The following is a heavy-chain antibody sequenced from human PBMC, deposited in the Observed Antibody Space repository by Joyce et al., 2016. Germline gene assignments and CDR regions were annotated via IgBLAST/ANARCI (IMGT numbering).Heavy chain of an antibody. D-gene: IGHD4-23*01. V-gene: IGHV1-2*02. CDR2: INPDRGDT. Sequence: QVQLVQSGAEVKNPGASVKVSCRASGFSFSGYYIHWVRQAPGQGLEWMGWINPDRGDTIYAQKFQGSVTMTRDTSISTVYLELGRLTSDDTALYYCAREYGGTFYFDYWGQVTLVTVSS. J-gene: IGHJ4*02. CDR3: AREYGGTFYFDY. CDR1: GFSFSGYY.